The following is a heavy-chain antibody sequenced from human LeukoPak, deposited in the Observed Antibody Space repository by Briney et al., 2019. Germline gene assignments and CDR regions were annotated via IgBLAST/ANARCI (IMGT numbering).Heavy chain of an antibody. D-gene: IGHD2-2*01. CDR3: AKDGRYCSTTSCYPIYYYYGMDV. V-gene: IGHV3-33*06. CDR2: IWYDGSNK. J-gene: IGHJ6*02. Sequence: PGGSLRLSCAASGFTFSSYGMHWVRQAPGKGLEWVAIIWYDGSNKYYADSVKGRFTISRDNSKNTLYLQMNSLRAEDTAVYYCAKDGRYCSTTSCYPIYYYYGMDVWGQGTTVTVSS. CDR1: GFTFSSYG.